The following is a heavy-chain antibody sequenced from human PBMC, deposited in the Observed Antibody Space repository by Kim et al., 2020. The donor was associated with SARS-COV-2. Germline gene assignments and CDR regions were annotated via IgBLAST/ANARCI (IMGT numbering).Heavy chain of an antibody. CDR3: ARTVGMFEAFDI. J-gene: IGHJ3*02. D-gene: IGHD7-27*01. V-gene: IGHV4-59*08. CDR2: VYYSGST. Sequence: SETLSLTCTVSGGSMRNYYWHWIQQPPGKGLEWIGYVYYSGSTNYSPSFKSRIAMSLDTSKKQLSLKVNSLTAADTALYYCARTVGMFEAFDIWGQGTMVTVSS. CDR1: GGSMRNYY.